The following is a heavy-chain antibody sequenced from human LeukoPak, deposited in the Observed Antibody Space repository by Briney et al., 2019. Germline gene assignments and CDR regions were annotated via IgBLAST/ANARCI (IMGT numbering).Heavy chain of an antibody. CDR3: ARLNSGTYLDY. J-gene: IGHJ4*02. CDR2: IDWDDDK. V-gene: IGHV2-70*04. D-gene: IGHD1-26*01. Sequence: CGPTLVNPTQTLTLTCTFSGFSLSTSGMRVSWIRQPPGKALEWLARIDWDDDKFYSTSLKTRLTISKDTSKNQVVLTMTNMDPVDTATYYCARLNSGTYLDYWGQGTLVTVSS. CDR1: GFSLSTSGMR.